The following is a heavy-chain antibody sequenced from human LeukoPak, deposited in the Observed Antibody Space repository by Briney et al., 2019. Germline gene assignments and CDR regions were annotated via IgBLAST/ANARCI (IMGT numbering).Heavy chain of an antibody. Sequence: SETLSLTCTVSGGSISSSSYYWGWIRQPPGKGLEWIGSIYYSGSTYYNPSLKSRVTISVDTSKNQFSLKLSSVTAADTAVYYCATGNYYGSGSYYPPYFDYWGQGTLVTVSS. CDR3: ATGNYYGSGSYYPPYFDY. CDR2: IYYSGST. V-gene: IGHV4-39*01. CDR1: GGSISSSSYY. D-gene: IGHD3-10*01. J-gene: IGHJ4*02.